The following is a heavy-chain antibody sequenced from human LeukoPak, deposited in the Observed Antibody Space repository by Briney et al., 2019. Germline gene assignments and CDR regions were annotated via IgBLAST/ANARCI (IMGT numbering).Heavy chain of an antibody. V-gene: IGHV3-53*01. Sequence: HPGGSLRLSCAASGFSVSSNFMSWVRQAPGKGLEWVSVIYSGGTTYYADSVKGRFTISRDNSKNTLSLQMNNLRVEDTAVYYCARDGYGNNYIDVWGKGTTVTVSS. CDR2: IYSGGTT. D-gene: IGHD1/OR15-1a*01. CDR1: GFSVSSNF. J-gene: IGHJ6*03. CDR3: ARDGYGNNYIDV.